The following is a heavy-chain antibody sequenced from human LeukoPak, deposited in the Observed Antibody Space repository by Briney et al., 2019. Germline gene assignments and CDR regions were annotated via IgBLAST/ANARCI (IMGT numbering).Heavy chain of an antibody. Sequence: GGSLRLSCAASGFTFSSYEMNWVRQAPGQGLEWVSYISSSGSTIYYADSVKGRFTISRDNAKNSLYLQMNSLRAEDTAVYYCAKEWDIVVVPAADDYWGQGTLVTVSS. CDR1: GFTFSSYE. CDR2: ISSSGSTI. J-gene: IGHJ4*02. V-gene: IGHV3-48*03. D-gene: IGHD2-2*01. CDR3: AKEWDIVVVPAADDY.